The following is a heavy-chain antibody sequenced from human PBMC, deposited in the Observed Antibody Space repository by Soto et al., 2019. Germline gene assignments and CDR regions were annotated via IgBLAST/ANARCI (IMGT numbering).Heavy chain of an antibody. D-gene: IGHD3-10*01. V-gene: IGHV4-34*01. CDR2: IDQTGRT. CDR1: GEAFSDYF. Sequence: QVQLQQWGAGLLKPSETLSLTCAVSGEAFSDYFWSWIRQPPGKGLEWIGEIDQTGRTNYNPSLKSRVIMSADTSKNQFSLNLSSVTAEDTAMYYCARGVGSGRDYGLDVWGQGTTITVS. J-gene: IGHJ6*02. CDR3: ARGVGSGRDYGLDV.